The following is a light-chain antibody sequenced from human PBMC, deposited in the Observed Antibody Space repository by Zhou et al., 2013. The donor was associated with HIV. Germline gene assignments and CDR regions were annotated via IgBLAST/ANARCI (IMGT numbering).Light chain of an antibody. CDR2: RAS. CDR3: HQYVNLWT. V-gene: IGKV1-5*03. J-gene: IGKJ3*01. CDR1: QSLGRW. Sequence: DIQMTQSPLILSASVGDRVTVTCRASQSLGRWLAWYQQRPGKAPKLLIYRASSLQSGVPSRFSGTGSDREFNLTIDGLQPDDFATYYCHQYVNLWTFGPGTRVDVK.